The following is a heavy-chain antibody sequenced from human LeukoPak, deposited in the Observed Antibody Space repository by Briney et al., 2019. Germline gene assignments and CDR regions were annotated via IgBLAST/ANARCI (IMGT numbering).Heavy chain of an antibody. CDR1: GFTFSNYW. CDR2: IKKDGSEK. V-gene: IGHV3-7*01. CDR3: AGCGYSGYGCGY. J-gene: IGHJ4*02. D-gene: IGHD5-12*01. Sequence: GGSLRLSCAASGFTFSNYWMSWVRQAPGKGLEWVAKIKKDGSEKYYVDSVKGRFTISRDNARNSLFLQMNSLRVEDTAVYYCAGCGYSGYGCGYWGQGTQVTVSS.